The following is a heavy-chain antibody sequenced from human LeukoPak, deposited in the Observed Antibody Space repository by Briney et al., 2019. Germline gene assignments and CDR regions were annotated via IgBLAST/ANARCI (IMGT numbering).Heavy chain of an antibody. V-gene: IGHV4-34*01. CDR1: GGSFSGYY. Sequence: SETLSLTCAVYGGSFSGYYWSWIRQPPGKGLEWIGEINHSGSTNYNPSLKSRVTISVDTSKNQFSLKLSSVTAADTAVYYCARDRIVGATTHRRYYGMDVWGQGTTVTVSS. D-gene: IGHD1-26*01. J-gene: IGHJ6*02. CDR3: ARDRIVGATTHRRYYGMDV. CDR2: INHSGST.